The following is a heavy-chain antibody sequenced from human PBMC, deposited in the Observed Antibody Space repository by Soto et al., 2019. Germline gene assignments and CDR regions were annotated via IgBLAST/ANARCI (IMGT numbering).Heavy chain of an antibody. CDR2: IYYSGST. CDR3: ARTLRGYSYAEFDY. Sequence: RSLTCAVSGGSISTYYWSWIRQPPGKGLEWIGYIYYSGSTNYNPSLKSRVTISVDTSKNQFSLKLSSVTAADTAVYYCARTLRGYSYAEFDYWGQGTLVTVSS. CDR1: GGSISTYY. J-gene: IGHJ4*02. D-gene: IGHD5-18*01. V-gene: IGHV4-59*01.